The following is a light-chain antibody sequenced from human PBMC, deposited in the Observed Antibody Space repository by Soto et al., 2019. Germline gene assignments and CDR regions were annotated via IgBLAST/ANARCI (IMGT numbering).Light chain of an antibody. CDR2: DAS. V-gene: IGKV3-20*01. Sequence: EIGLAQSPATLSLSPGERARLSCRASQSVSSYLAWYQQKPGQAPTLLIYDASNRATGIPARFSGSGSGTDFTLTISRLEPEDFAVYYCQQYGGSFRVFGPGTKVDI. CDR3: QQYGGSFRV. J-gene: IGKJ3*01. CDR1: QSVSSY.